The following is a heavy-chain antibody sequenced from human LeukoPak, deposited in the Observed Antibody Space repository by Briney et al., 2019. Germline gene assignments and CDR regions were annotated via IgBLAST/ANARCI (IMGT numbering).Heavy chain of an antibody. Sequence: GESLKISRKGCGYSFTSYWISWVRQMPGKGLEWMGRIDPSDSYTNYSPSFQGHVTISADKSISTAYLQWSSLKASDTAMYYCAHSLIAAAGMHYYYGMDVWGQGTTVTVSS. V-gene: IGHV5-10-1*01. D-gene: IGHD6-13*01. CDR1: GYSFTSYW. J-gene: IGHJ6*02. CDR3: AHSLIAAAGMHYYYGMDV. CDR2: IDPSDSYT.